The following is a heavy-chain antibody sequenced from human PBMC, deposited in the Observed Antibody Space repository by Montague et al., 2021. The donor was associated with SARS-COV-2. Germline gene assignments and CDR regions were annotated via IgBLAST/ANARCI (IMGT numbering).Heavy chain of an antibody. CDR2: INHSGST. V-gene: IGHV4-34*01. CDR1: GGSFSGYY. CDR3: ARGSGVYYYYYYGMDV. Sequence: SXTLSLTCAVYGGSFSGYYWSWIRQPPGKGLEWIGEINHSGSTNYNPPLKSRVTISVDTSKNQFSLKLSSVTAADTAVYYCARGSGVYYYYYYGMDVWGQGTTVTVSS. J-gene: IGHJ6*02. D-gene: IGHD3-10*01.